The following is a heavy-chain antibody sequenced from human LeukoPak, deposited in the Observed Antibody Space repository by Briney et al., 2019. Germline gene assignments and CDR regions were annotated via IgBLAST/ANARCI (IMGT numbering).Heavy chain of an antibody. CDR1: GVTFSNYA. CDR2: ISGSGGGT. V-gene: IGHV3-23*01. CDR3: GKDTGVAGTADHFDY. Sequence: GGSLRLSCAASGVTFSNYAMSWARQAPGKGLEWVSSISGSGGGTYYADSVRGRFTISRDNSKNTLYVQMNSLRADDTAEYYCGKDTGVAGTADHFDYWGQGTLVTVSS. J-gene: IGHJ4*02. D-gene: IGHD6-19*01.